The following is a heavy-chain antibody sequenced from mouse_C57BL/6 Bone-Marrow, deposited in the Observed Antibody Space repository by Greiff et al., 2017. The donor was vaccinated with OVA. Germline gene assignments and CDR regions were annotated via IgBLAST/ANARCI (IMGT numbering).Heavy chain of an antibody. D-gene: IGHD4-1*01. CDR2: IYPGSGST. Sequence: QVQLQQPGAELVKPGASVKMSCKASGYTFTSYWITLVKQRPGQGLEWIGDIYPGSGSTNYNEKFKSKATLTVDTSSSTAYMQLSSLTSEDSAVYYCARYKDWDDYYAMDYWGQGTSVTVSS. J-gene: IGHJ4*01. CDR1: GYTFTSYW. CDR3: ARYKDWDDYYAMDY. V-gene: IGHV1-55*01.